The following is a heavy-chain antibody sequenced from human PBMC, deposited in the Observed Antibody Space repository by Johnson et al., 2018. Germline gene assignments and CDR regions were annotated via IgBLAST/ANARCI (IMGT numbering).Heavy chain of an antibody. J-gene: IGHJ1*01. D-gene: IGHD3-22*01. CDR2: IWFDGTNQ. Sequence: QVQLVQSGGGVIQPGRSLRVSCAAFGFDLSDFGMHWLRQAPGKGPEWLALIWFDGTNQHYADSVKGRFTVSRDSSKNTVFLQRSSLSPEDTAVYYWARGEHDGTGYYPEYFQYWGQGTLVTVSS. CDR1: GFDLSDFG. CDR3: ARGEHDGTGYYPEYFQY. V-gene: IGHV3-33*03.